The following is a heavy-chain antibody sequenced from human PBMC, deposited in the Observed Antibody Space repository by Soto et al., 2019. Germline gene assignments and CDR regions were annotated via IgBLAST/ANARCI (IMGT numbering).Heavy chain of an antibody. CDR1: GYTFTSYG. Sequence: QVQLVQSGAEVKKPGASVKVSCKASGYTFTSYGFSWVRQAPGQGLEWMGWISGYNQKTNYAQKLQGRVTMTTDTSTSTTYMELRSLRSDDTAVYYCVRPIQFNHDYVDYWGQGTLITVSS. CDR2: ISGYNQKT. CDR3: VRPIQFNHDYVDY. J-gene: IGHJ4*02. V-gene: IGHV1-18*01.